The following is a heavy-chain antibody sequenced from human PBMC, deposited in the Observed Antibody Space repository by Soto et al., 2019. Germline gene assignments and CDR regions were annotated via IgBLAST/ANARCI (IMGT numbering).Heavy chain of an antibody. D-gene: IGHD2-2*01. V-gene: IGHV3-64*04. Sequence: SGGSLRLSCSASGFTFSSYAMHWVRQAPGKGLEYVSAISSNGGSTYYADSVKGRFTISRDNSRNTLYLQMDSVRAEDTAVYYCARGRGSTGYLGREHYFDYWGQGTLVTVSS. J-gene: IGHJ4*02. CDR3: ARGRGSTGYLGREHYFDY. CDR1: GFTFSSYA. CDR2: ISSNGGST.